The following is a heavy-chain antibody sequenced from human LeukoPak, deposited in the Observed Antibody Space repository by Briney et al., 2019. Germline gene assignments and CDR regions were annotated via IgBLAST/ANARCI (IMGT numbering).Heavy chain of an antibody. D-gene: IGHD1-26*01. J-gene: IGHJ4*02. CDR3: ARARSPPSIVGAGYYFDY. V-gene: IGHV4-39*01. CDR2: IYYSGST. Sequence: SETLSLTCTVSGGSISSSNYYWGWIRQPPGKGLEWIGTIYYSGSTYYNPSLKSRVTISIDTSKKQFSLKLSSVTAADTAVYYCARARSPPSIVGAGYYFDYWGQGTLVTVSS. CDR1: GGSISSSNYY.